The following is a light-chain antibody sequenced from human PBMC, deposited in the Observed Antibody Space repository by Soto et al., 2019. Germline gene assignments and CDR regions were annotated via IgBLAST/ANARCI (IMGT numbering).Light chain of an antibody. CDR2: KAS. CDR1: QSISTW. J-gene: IGKJ2*01. V-gene: IGKV1-5*03. Sequence: DIQMTQSPSTLSASVGDRVTITCRASQSISTWLAWYQQKPGTAPKLLIYKASTLESGVPSRFSGSRSGTEFTLIVSSLQHDDFATYYCQQYNDSFPYTFGQGTKLEIK. CDR3: QQYNDSFPYT.